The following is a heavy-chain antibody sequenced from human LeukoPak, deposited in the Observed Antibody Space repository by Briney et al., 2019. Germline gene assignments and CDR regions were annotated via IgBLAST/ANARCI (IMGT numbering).Heavy chain of an antibody. CDR1: GGTFSSYA. J-gene: IGHJ4*01. Sequence: SVKVSCKASGGTFSSYAISWVRQAPGQGLEWMGGIIPIFGTANYAQKFQGRVTITADESTSTAYMELSSLRSEDTAVYYCARGADSSGYFDYWGQGTLVTDSS. D-gene: IGHD3-22*01. CDR2: IIPIFGTA. CDR3: ARGADSSGYFDY. V-gene: IGHV1-69*01.